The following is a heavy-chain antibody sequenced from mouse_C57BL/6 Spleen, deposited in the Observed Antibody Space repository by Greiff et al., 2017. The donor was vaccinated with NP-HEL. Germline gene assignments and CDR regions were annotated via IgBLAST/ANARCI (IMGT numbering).Heavy chain of an antibody. J-gene: IGHJ2*01. CDR2: INPSTGGT. CDR1: GYSFTGYY. Sequence: EVKLMESGPELVKPGASVKISCKASGYSFTGYYMNWVKQSPEKSLEWIGEINPSTGGTTYNQKFKAKATLTVDKSSSTAYMQLKSLTSEDSAVYYCARDYALFDYWGQGTTLTVSS. D-gene: IGHD1-1*01. CDR3: ARDYALFDY. V-gene: IGHV1-42*01.